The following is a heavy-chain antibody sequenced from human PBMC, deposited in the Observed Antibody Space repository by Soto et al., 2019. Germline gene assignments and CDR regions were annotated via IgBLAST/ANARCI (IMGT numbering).Heavy chain of an antibody. Sequence: GGSLRLSCAASGFTFSSYGMSWVRQAPGKGLEWVSAISGSGGSTYYADSVRGRFTISRDNSKNTLYLQMNSLRAEDTAVYYCAKDRNMITFGPPYLWGQGTLVTVSS. J-gene: IGHJ5*02. D-gene: IGHD3-16*01. CDR1: GFTFSSYG. V-gene: IGHV3-23*01. CDR2: ISGSGGST. CDR3: AKDRNMITFGPPYL.